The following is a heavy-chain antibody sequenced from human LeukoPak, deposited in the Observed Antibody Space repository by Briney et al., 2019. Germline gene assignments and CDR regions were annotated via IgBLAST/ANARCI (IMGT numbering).Heavy chain of an antibody. Sequence: ASVKVSCKASGYTFTSYGINWVRQATGQGLEWMGWMNPNSGNSGYAQKFQGRVTMTRNTSISTAYRELSSLRSEDTAVYFCARGRVTMVRGVIAKWGQGTLVTVSS. J-gene: IGHJ4*02. CDR3: ARGRVTMVRGVIAK. CDR1: GYTFTSYG. D-gene: IGHD3-10*01. CDR2: MNPNSGNS. V-gene: IGHV1-8*02.